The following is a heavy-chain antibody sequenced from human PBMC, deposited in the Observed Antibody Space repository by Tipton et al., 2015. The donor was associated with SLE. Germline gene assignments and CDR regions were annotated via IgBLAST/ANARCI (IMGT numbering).Heavy chain of an antibody. CDR1: GFTFSNYA. Sequence: SLRLSCAASGFTFSNYAVNWVRQAPGKGLESISSISYSGDRTYYADSVKGRFTISRDNSKNTLYLQMNSLRAEDTAVYYCAKIYEALLDYYWYGLDVWGQGTTVTVSS. D-gene: IGHD2/OR15-2a*01. V-gene: IGHV3-23*01. J-gene: IGHJ6*02. CDR3: AKIYEALLDYYWYGLDV. CDR2: ISYSGDRT.